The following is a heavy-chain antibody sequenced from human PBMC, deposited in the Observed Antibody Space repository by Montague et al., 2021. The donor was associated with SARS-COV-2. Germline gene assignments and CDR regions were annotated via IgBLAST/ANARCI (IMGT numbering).Heavy chain of an antibody. CDR1: GGSISRYF. CDR2: VHDIESS. Sequence: SETLSLTCTVFGGSISRYFWNWIRQTPGKGLEWMGYVHDIESSIYNPSLQSRITILLDTPKNQFSLRLNAVTAADTAVYYCARVTLGGRDGRTRQYEGLDSWGQGTLVTVSS. V-gene: IGHV4-59*01. D-gene: IGHD3-16*01. J-gene: IGHJ4*02. CDR3: ARVTLGGRDGRTRQYEGLDS.